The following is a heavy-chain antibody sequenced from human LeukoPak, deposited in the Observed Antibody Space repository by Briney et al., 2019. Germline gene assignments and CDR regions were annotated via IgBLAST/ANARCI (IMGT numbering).Heavy chain of an antibody. J-gene: IGHJ4*02. D-gene: IGHD2-21*02. V-gene: IGHV3-30*18. Sequence: SGGSLRLSCAASGFTFSSYGMHWVRQAPGKGLEWVAVISYDGSNKYYADSVKGRFTISRDNSKNTLYLQMNSLRAEDTAVYYCAKDWHIVVVTANLLDYWGQGTLVTVSS. CDR3: AKDWHIVVVTANLLDY. CDR1: GFTFSSYG. CDR2: ISYDGSNK.